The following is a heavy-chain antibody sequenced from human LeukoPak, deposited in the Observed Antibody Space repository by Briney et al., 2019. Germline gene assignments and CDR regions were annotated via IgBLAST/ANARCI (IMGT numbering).Heavy chain of an antibody. CDR2: INTNTGNP. CDR1: GYTLTSYG. V-gene: IGHV7-4-1*02. CDR3: ARVAARPRSLDY. J-gene: IGHJ4*02. D-gene: IGHD6-6*01. Sequence: ASVKVSCKASGYTLTSYGMNWVRQAPGQGLEWMGWINTNTGNPTYAQGFTGRFVFSLGTSVSTAYLQSSSLKAEDTAVYYCARVAARPRSLDYWGQGTLVTVSS.